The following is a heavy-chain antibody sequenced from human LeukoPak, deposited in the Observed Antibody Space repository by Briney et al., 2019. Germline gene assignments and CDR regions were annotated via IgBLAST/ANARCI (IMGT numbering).Heavy chain of an antibody. CDR1: GGSISSYY. Sequence: SETLSLTCTVSGGSISSYYWSWIRQPPGKGLEWIGYIYYSGSTNYNPSLKSRVTISVDTSKNQFSLKLSSVTAADTAVYYCAREFRDIVVVPAATPRIYYYYGMDVWGQGTTVTVSS. CDR2: IYYSGST. J-gene: IGHJ6*02. D-gene: IGHD2-2*02. V-gene: IGHV4-59*01. CDR3: AREFRDIVVVPAATPRIYYYYGMDV.